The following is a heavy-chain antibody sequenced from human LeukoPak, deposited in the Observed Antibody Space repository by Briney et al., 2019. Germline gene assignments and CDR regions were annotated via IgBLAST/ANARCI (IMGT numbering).Heavy chain of an antibody. D-gene: IGHD3-22*01. CDR1: GFTFSIYA. J-gene: IGHJ4*02. CDR2: ISGSGGST. Sequence: GGSLRLSCAASGFTFSIYAMSWVRQAPGKGLEWVSAISGSGGSTYYADSVKGRFTISRDNSKNTLYLQMNSLRAEDTAVYYCAKDPWKGYYYDSSGYFRWGQGTLVTVSS. V-gene: IGHV3-23*01. CDR3: AKDPWKGYYYDSSGYFR.